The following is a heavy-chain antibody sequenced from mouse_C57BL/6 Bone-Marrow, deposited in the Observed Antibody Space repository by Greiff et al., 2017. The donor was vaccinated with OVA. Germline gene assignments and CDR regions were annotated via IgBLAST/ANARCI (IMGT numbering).Heavy chain of an antibody. Sequence: EVNLVESGGGLVKPGGSLKLSCAASGFTFSDYGMHWVRQAPEKGLEWVAYISSGSSTIYYADTVKGRFTISRDNAKNTLFLQMTSLRSEDTAMYYCARCYGSSYDYAMDYWGQGTSVTVSS. CDR2: ISSGSSTI. D-gene: IGHD1-1*01. CDR3: ARCYGSSYDYAMDY. J-gene: IGHJ4*01. V-gene: IGHV5-17*01. CDR1: GFTFSDYG.